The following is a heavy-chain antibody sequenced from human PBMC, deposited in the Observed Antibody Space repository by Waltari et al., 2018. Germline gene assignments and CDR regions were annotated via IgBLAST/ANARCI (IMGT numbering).Heavy chain of an antibody. CDR2: INPNSGGT. V-gene: IGHV1-2*06. CDR3: ARELMVTTPTGDY. D-gene: IGHD4-17*01. CDR1: GYTFTGYY. J-gene: IGHJ4*02. Sequence: QVQLVQSGAEVKKPGASVKVSCKASGYTFTGYYMHWVRQAPGQGLEWMGRINPNSGGTNYEQKFKGRVTMTRDTSISTAYMELSRLRSDDTAVYYCARELMVTTPTGDYWGQGTLVTVSS.